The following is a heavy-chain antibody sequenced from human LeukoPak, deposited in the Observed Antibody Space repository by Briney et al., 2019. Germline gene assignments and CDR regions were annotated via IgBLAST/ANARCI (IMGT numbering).Heavy chain of an antibody. CDR3: ARILAGPKAKFDY. J-gene: IGHJ4*02. Sequence: GESLKISCKGSEYIFTSYWIGWVRQMPGKGLEWLGIIYPGDSDTRYSPSFQGQGTIAADKSISTAYLQCRSLKASDTAMYYCARILAGPKAKFDYWGQGTLVTVSS. CDR1: EYIFTSYW. CDR2: IYPGDSDT. V-gene: IGHV5-51*01.